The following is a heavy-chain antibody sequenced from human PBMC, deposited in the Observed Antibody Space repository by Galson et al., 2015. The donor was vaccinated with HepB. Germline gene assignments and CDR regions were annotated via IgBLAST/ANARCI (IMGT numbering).Heavy chain of an antibody. CDR3: ARGRGYSGYGEGWYFDS. V-gene: IGHV3-53*01. Sequence: SLRLSCAASGFTVNSNYMSWVRQAPGRGLEWVSVIYNGGTTRYADSVRGRFTISGDNSKNTLYLQMNSLRAEDTAVYYCARGRGYSGYGEGWYFDSWGQGTLVTVSS. J-gene: IGHJ4*02. D-gene: IGHD5-12*01. CDR1: GFTVNSNY. CDR2: IYNGGTT.